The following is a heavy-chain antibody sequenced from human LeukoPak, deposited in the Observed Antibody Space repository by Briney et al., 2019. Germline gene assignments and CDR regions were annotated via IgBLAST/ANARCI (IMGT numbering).Heavy chain of an antibody. CDR2: IIPIFGTA. CDR1: GGTFSSYA. Sequence: ASVKVSCKASGGTFSSYAISWVRHAPGQGLEWMGGIIPIFGTAHYAQKFQGGVTITTDDYTSTAYMEPSSLRSEDTAVYYCARAPYYDFWSGYWSGFDYWGQGTLVTVSS. D-gene: IGHD3-3*01. J-gene: IGHJ4*02. V-gene: IGHV1-69*05. CDR3: ARAPYYDFWSGYWSGFDY.